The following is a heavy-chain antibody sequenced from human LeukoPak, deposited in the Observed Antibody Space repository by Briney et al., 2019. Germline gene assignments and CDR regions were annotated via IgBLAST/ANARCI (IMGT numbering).Heavy chain of an antibody. CDR3: ARVVRGVHFDY. J-gene: IGHJ4*02. CDR1: GFSLSTSGVG. D-gene: IGHD3-10*01. V-gene: IGHV2-5*02. CDR2: IYWDDDK. Sequence: SGPTLVNPTQTLTLTCTFSGFSLSTSGVGVGWIRQPPGKALEWLALIYWDDDKRYSPSLRSRLTTTKDTSKNQVVLTMTNMDPVDTATYYCARVVRGVHFDYWGQGTLVTVSS.